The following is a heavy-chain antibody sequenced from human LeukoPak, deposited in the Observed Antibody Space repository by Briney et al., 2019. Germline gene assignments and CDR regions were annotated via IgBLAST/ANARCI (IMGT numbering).Heavy chain of an antibody. CDR1: GGTFRSYV. D-gene: IGHD5-18*01. CDR2: IIPIFGTA. Sequence: VKVSCKASGGTFRSYVISWVRQAPGQGLEWMGGIIPIFGTANYAQKFQGRVTITADESTSTAYMELSSLRSEDTAVYYCARPRSRGAMVINALDVWGQGTTVTVSS. J-gene: IGHJ6*02. V-gene: IGHV1-69*01. CDR3: ARPRSRGAMVINALDV.